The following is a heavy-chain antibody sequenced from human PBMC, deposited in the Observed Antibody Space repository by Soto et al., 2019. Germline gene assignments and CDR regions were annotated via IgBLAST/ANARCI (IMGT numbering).Heavy chain of an antibody. Sequence: HVELEQSGADVKKPGASVRVSCRASGYTFNNYGINWVRQAPGHGLEWMGWISGHNSNTSHAQNFQGRVTMTTDTSTNTVYLDLRSLTSGDTAIYYCARGPAYNIGWYRDWFDSWGQGTLVIVSS. V-gene: IGHV1-18*01. J-gene: IGHJ5*01. CDR1: GYTFNNYG. CDR3: ARGPAYNIGWYRDWFDS. CDR2: ISGHNSNT. D-gene: IGHD6-19*01.